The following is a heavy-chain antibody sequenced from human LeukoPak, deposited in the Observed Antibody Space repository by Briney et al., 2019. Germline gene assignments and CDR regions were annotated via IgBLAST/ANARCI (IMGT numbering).Heavy chain of an antibody. D-gene: IGHD2-15*01. J-gene: IGHJ5*02. CDR3: ARDRWSRVVAEWFDP. CDR1: GDSLSNPTYY. CDR2: IYYTGST. V-gene: IGHV4-39*07. Sequence: SETLSLTCTVSGDSLSNPTYYWGWIRQPPGKGLEWIANIYYTGSTYYNPSLKSRLTMSVATSQNQFSLRLTSVTAADTAVYFCARDRWSRVVAEWFDPWGQGTLVTVSS.